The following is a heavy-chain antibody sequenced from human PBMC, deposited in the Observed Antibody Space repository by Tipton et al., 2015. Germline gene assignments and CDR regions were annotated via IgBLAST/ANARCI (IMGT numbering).Heavy chain of an antibody. J-gene: IGHJ5*02. CDR3: AREGTGTIGFGWFDP. V-gene: IGHV3-7*01. CDR2: IKEDGSDK. D-gene: IGHD1-7*01. CDR1: GFTFDDYG. Sequence: GSLRLSCAASGFTFDDYGMTWVRQAPGKGLEWVANIKEDGSDKYYVDSVMGRFTISRDNAKNSLYLQMNSLRAEDTAVYYCAREGTGTIGFGWFDPWGQGTLVTVSS.